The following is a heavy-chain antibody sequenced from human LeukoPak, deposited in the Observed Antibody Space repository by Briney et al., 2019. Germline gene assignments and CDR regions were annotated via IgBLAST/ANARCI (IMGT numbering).Heavy chain of an antibody. D-gene: IGHD6-19*01. CDR1: GFTFSSYS. CDR3: AKDMGQWLGILDY. Sequence: GGSLRLSCAASGFTFSSYSMNWVRQAPGKGLEWVSSVSSGSSYIYYADSLKGRFTISRDNAKNSLYLQMNSLRAEDMALYYCAKDMGQWLGILDYWGQGTLVTVSS. J-gene: IGHJ4*02. CDR2: VSSGSSYI. V-gene: IGHV3-21*04.